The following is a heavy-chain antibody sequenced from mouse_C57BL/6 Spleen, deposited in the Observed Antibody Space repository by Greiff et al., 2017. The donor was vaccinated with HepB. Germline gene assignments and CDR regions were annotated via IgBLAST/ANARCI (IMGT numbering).Heavy chain of an antibody. CDR2: IDPSDSYT. D-gene: IGHD2-10*02. CDR1: GYTFTSYW. Sequence: SCKAFGYTFTSYWMQWVKQRPGQGLEWIGEIDPSDSYTNYNQKFKGKATLTVDTSSSTAYMQLSSLTSEDSAVYYCARKGYGNYDAMDYWGQGTSVTVSS. J-gene: IGHJ4*01. V-gene: IGHV1-50*01. CDR3: ARKGYGNYDAMDY.